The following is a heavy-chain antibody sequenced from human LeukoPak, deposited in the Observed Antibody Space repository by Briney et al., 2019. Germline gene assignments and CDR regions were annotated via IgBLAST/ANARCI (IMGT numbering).Heavy chain of an antibody. V-gene: IGHV1-69*04. CDR1: GGTFSSYA. J-gene: IGHJ6*02. Sequence: GSSVKVSCKASGGTFSSYAISWVRQAPGQGLEWMGRIIPILGIANYAQKFQGRVTITADKSTSTAYMELSSLRSEDTAVYYCARANPRGVVVVAATSYGMDVSGQGTTVTVSS. CDR3: ARANPRGVVVVAATSYGMDV. CDR2: IIPILGIA. D-gene: IGHD2-15*01.